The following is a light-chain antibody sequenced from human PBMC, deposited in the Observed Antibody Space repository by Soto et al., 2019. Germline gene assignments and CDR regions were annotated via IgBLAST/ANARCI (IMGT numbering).Light chain of an antibody. V-gene: IGKV3D-20*02. CDR2: AAS. CDR1: QSVGSNY. CDR3: QQRSNWPPPIT. Sequence: EIVLTQSPGTLSLSPGERAIVSCRASQSVGSNYLAWYQQKPGQAPRLLIYAASGKATGIPARFSGSGSGTDLTLTISSLEPEDFAVYYCQQRSNWPPPITFGQGTRLEI. J-gene: IGKJ5*01.